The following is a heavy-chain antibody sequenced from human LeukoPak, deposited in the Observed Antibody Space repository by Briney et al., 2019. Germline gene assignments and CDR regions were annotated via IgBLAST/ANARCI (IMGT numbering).Heavy chain of an antibody. CDR3: ARDPPRYCTDGVCYTPYMDV. CDR1: GFTFSSYS. Sequence: GGSLRLSCAASGFTFSSYSMNWVRQAPGKGLEWVSSVSGSSIYIYYADSVKGRFTISRDNAKNSVYLQMNSLRAEDTAVYYCARDPPRYCTDGVCYTPYMDVWGKGTTVTVSS. V-gene: IGHV3-21*01. J-gene: IGHJ6*03. CDR2: VSGSSIYI. D-gene: IGHD2-8*01.